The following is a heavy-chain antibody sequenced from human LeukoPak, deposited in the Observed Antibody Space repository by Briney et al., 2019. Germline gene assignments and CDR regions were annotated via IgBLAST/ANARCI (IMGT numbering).Heavy chain of an antibody. CDR3: ARGGEGSSSWFIDY. D-gene: IGHD6-13*01. Sequence: PGGSLRLSCAASGFTVSSNFMAWVRQAPGKGLEWVSVIYGGGSTFYADSVKGRSTISRDNSQSTMYLQMNGLRAEDTAVYYCARGGEGSSSWFIDYWGQGTLVTVSS. CDR1: GFTVSSNF. J-gene: IGHJ4*02. V-gene: IGHV3-66*02. CDR2: IYGGGST.